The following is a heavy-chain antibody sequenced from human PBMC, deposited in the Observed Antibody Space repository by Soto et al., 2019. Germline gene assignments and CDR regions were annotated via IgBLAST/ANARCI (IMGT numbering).Heavy chain of an antibody. CDR2: IWYDGSNK. CDR1: GFTFSSYG. V-gene: IGHV3-33*01. D-gene: IGHD4-17*01. CDR3: ARSHDYGDYFLQH. Sequence: GGSLRLSCAASGFTFSSYGMHWVRQAPGKGLEWVAVIWYDGSNKYYADSVKGRFTISRDNSKNTLYLQMNSLRAEDTAVYYCARSHDYGDYFLQHWGQGTLVTVSS. J-gene: IGHJ1*01.